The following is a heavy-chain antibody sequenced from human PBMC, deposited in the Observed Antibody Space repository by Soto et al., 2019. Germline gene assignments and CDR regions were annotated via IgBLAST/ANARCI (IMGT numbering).Heavy chain of an antibody. CDR1: GGSISSSSYY. CDR3: ASQRGITMVRGVMLD. CDR2: IYYSGST. V-gene: IGHV4-39*01. Sequence: QLQLQESGPGLVKPSETLSLTCTVSGGSISSSSYYWGWIRQPPGKGLEWIGSIYYSGSTYYNPSLKSRVTISVDTSKNQFSLKLSSVTAADTAVYYCASQRGITMVRGVMLDWGQGTLVTVSS. J-gene: IGHJ4*02. D-gene: IGHD3-10*01.